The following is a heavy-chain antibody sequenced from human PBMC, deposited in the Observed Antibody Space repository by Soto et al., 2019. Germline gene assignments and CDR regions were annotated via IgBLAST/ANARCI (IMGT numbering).Heavy chain of an antibody. J-gene: IGHJ4*02. Sequence: SETLSLTCAVYGGSFSGYYWSWIRQPPGKGLEWIGEINHSGSTNYNPSLKSRVTISVDTSKNQFSLKLSSVTAADTAVYYCARGKEYRGYDEEDWGQGTLVTVSS. CDR1: GGSFSGYY. CDR3: ARGKEYRGYDEED. V-gene: IGHV4-34*01. CDR2: INHSGST. D-gene: IGHD5-12*01.